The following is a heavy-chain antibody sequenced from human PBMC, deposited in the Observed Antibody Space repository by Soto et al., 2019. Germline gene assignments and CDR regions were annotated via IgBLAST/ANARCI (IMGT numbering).Heavy chain of an antibody. D-gene: IGHD6-13*01. CDR3: ARSNQAGYSSSWFSPHGFDY. CDR1: GGTFSSHT. J-gene: IGHJ4*02. CDR2: IIPILGIA. Sequence: SVKVSCKASGGTFSSHTVSWVRQAPGQGLEWMGRIIPILGIANYAQKFQGRVTITADKSTSTAYMELSSLRSEDTAVYYCARSNQAGYSSSWFSPHGFDYWGQGTLVTVSS. V-gene: IGHV1-69*02.